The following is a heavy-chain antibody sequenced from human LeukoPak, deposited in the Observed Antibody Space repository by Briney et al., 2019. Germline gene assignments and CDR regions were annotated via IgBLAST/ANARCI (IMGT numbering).Heavy chain of an antibody. CDR1: GFTFSSYA. D-gene: IGHD3-9*01. Sequence: GGSLRLSCAASGFTFSSYAMSWVRQAPGKGLEWVSAISGSGGSTYYAGSVKGRFTISRDNSKNTLYLQMNSLRAEDTAVYYCAKVPNYDILTGVYFDYWGQGTLVTVSS. CDR2: ISGSGGST. CDR3: AKVPNYDILTGVYFDY. V-gene: IGHV3-23*01. J-gene: IGHJ4*02.